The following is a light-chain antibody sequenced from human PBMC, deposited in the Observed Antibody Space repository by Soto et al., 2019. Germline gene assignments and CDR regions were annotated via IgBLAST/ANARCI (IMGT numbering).Light chain of an antibody. CDR3: QQCATSPPT. CDR1: QSVGNDY. V-gene: IGKV3-20*01. Sequence: EIVLTQSPGTLSLSPGERATLSCRASQSVGNDYLAWYQQKPGQAPRLLIDDASNRAAGIPDRFSGSGSGTDFTLTISRLEPEDFAVYYCQQCATSPPTFGQGTRVDIK. J-gene: IGKJ1*01. CDR2: DAS.